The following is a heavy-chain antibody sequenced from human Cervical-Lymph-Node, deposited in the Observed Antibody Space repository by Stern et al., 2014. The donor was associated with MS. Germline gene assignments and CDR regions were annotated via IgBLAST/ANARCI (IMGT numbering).Heavy chain of an antibody. CDR3: ARREHYDSSGYYFDY. CDR2: INPSGGST. D-gene: IGHD3-22*01. Sequence: QVQLVKSGAEVKKPGASVKVSCKASGYTFTSYYMHWVRQAPGQGLEWMGIINPSGGSTSYAQKFQGRVTMPRDTSTSTVYMELSSLRSEDTAVYYCARREHYDSSGYYFDYWGQGTLVTVSS. CDR1: GYTFTSYY. V-gene: IGHV1-46*01. J-gene: IGHJ4*02.